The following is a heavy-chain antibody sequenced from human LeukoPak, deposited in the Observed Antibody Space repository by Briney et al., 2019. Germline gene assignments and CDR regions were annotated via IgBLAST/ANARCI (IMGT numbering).Heavy chain of an antibody. Sequence: SETLSLTCAVSGGSISSSNWWSWVRQPPGKGLEWIGEIYHSGSTNYNPSLKSRVTISVDKSKNQFSLKLSSVTAADTAVYYCARDAYDSSGYSFDYWGQGTLVTVSS. CDR2: IYHSGST. CDR3: ARDAYDSSGYSFDY. D-gene: IGHD3-22*01. J-gene: IGHJ4*02. V-gene: IGHV4-4*02. CDR1: GGSISSSNW.